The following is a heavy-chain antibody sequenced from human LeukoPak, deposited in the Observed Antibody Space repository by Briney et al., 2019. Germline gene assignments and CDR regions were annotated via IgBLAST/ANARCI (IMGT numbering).Heavy chain of an antibody. D-gene: IGHD3-22*01. V-gene: IGHV3-23*01. CDR1: GFTFISYA. CDR3: AKLKSGYYLECAFDI. CDR2: ISGSGGST. J-gene: IGHJ3*02. Sequence: GGSLRLSCAASGFTFISYAMSWVRQAPGKGLEWVSAISGSGGSTYYADSVKGRFTISRDNSKNTLYLQMNSLRAEDTAVYYCAKLKSGYYLECAFDIWGQGTMVTVSS.